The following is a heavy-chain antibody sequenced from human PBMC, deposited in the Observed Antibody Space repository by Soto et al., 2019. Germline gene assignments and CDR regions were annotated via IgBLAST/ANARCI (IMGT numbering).Heavy chain of an antibody. V-gene: IGHV3-7*04. Sequence: EVQLVESGGGLVQPGGSLRLSCVASGFTFSSRWMNWVRHVPGKGLEWVANIKQDGSEIHHVDSVKGRFTISRDNAKNSLYLQMNSLRVEDTAVYHCVGSSGWTGDFWGQGILVTVSS. J-gene: IGHJ4*02. CDR2: IKQDGSEI. CDR1: GFTFSSRW. CDR3: VGSSGWTGDF. D-gene: IGHD3-10*01.